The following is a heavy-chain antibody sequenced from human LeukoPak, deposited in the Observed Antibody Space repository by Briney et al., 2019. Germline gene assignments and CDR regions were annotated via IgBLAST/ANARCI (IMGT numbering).Heavy chain of an antibody. D-gene: IGHD3-10*01. CDR2: IPASGGST. Sequence: GGSLRLSCAASGFTFSSNVMIWVRQAPGKGLEWVSSIPASGGSTYYADSVKGRFTISRDNSKNTLYLQMNSLRVEDTAVYYCARGDGFMIRDWGQGTLVTVSS. V-gene: IGHV3-23*01. J-gene: IGHJ4*02. CDR3: ARGDGFMIRD. CDR1: GFTFSSNV.